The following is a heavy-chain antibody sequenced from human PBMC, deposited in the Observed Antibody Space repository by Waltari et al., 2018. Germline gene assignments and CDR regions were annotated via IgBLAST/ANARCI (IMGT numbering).Heavy chain of an antibody. J-gene: IGHJ6*03. D-gene: IGHD3-3*01. Sequence: QVQLQQWGAGLLKPSETLSLTCAVYGGSFSGYCWSWIRQPPGKGLEWIGEINHSGSTNYNPSLKSRVTISVDTSKNQFSLKLSSVTAADTAVYYCARGDFWSGYYPGFDYYYYMDVWGKGTTVTVSS. V-gene: IGHV4-34*01. CDR3: ARGDFWSGYYPGFDYYYYMDV. CDR2: INHSGST. CDR1: GGSFSGYC.